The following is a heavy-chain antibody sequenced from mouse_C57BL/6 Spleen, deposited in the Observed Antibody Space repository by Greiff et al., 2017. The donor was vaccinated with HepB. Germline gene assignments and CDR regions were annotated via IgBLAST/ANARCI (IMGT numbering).Heavy chain of an antibody. CDR3: ARYIPNYGSSYGTMDY. CDR2: IRNKANGFTT. Sequence: DVHLVESGGGLVQPGGSLSLSCAASGFTFTDYYMSWVRQPPGKALEWLGFIRNKANGFTTEYSASVKGRFTISRDNSQSILYLQMNALRAEDSATYYWARYIPNYGSSYGTMDYWGQGTSVTVSS. D-gene: IGHD1-1*01. J-gene: IGHJ4*01. V-gene: IGHV7-3*01. CDR1: GFTFTDYY.